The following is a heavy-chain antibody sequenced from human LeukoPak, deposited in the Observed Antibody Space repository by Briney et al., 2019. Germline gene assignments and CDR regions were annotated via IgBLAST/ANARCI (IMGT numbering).Heavy chain of an antibody. CDR1: GYTFTNNW. CDR3: ARQEYCSGASCYTWFDP. D-gene: IGHD2-15*01. CDR2: IYPADSDI. V-gene: IGHV5-51*01. Sequence: GESLKISCKGSGYTFTNNWISWVRQMPGKGLEWMGIIYPADSDIRYSPSFQGQVTISADKSISTAYLQWNSLKASDTAMYYCARQEYCSGASCYTWFDPWGQGTLVTVSS. J-gene: IGHJ5*02.